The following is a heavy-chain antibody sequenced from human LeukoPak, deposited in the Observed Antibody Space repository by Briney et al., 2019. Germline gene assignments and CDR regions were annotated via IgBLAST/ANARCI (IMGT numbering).Heavy chain of an antibody. V-gene: IGHV3-30*18. D-gene: IGHD3-22*01. Sequence: GRSLRLSCAASGFTFSSYGMHWVRQAPGKGLEWVAVISYDGSNKYYADSVKGRFTISRDNSKNTLYLQMNSLRAEDTAVYYCAKAFYYGSSGPYPGFDHWGQGTLVTVSS. CDR1: GFTFSSYG. CDR2: ISYDGSNK. CDR3: AKAFYYGSSGPYPGFDH. J-gene: IGHJ4*02.